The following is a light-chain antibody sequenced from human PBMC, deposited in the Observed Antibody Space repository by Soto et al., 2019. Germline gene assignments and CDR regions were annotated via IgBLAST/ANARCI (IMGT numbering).Light chain of an antibody. CDR2: GAS. V-gene: IGKV3-15*01. CDR3: QQYNNWPPYT. J-gene: IGKJ2*01. Sequence: EIVLTQSQATLSVSPGERATLSCLASQSVSSNLAWYQQKPGQAPRLLIYGASTRATGIPARFSGSGSGTEFTLTISSLQSEDFAVYYCQQYNNWPPYTFGQGTKVHI. CDR1: QSVSSN.